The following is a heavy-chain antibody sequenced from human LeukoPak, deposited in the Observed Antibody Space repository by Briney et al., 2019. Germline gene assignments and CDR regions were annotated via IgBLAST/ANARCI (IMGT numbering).Heavy chain of an antibody. CDR3: ARGSYGD. CDR1: GFAFSNYW. D-gene: IGHD3-10*01. J-gene: IGHJ4*02. V-gene: IGHV3-7*05. CDR2: INQGESEK. Sequence: GGSLRLSCAAPGFAFSNYWMGWVRQAPGKGLEWVANINQGESEKYYVDSVKGRFTISRDNAKNSLYLQMNSLRVEDTAVYFCARGSYGDWGQGTLVTVSS.